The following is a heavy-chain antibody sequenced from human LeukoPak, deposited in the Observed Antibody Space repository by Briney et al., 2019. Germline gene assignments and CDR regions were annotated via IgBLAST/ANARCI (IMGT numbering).Heavy chain of an antibody. Sequence: SETLSLTCGVYGGSFSGYFWSWIRQPPGKGLEWIGEINHSGSTNYNPSLKTRVTISVDTSKNQISLKLSSVTAADTALYYCARVWTDSGSYYDDRGAFDYWGQGTLVTVSS. D-gene: IGHD1-26*01. CDR2: INHSGST. V-gene: IGHV4-34*01. J-gene: IGHJ4*02. CDR3: ARVWTDSGSYYDDRGAFDY. CDR1: GGSFSGYF.